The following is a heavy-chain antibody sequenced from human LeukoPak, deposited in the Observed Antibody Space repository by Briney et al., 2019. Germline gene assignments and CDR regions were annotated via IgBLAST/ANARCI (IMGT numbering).Heavy chain of an antibody. J-gene: IGHJ4*02. CDR3: APSLPYGSGSYQGY. CDR2: ISSSSSYI. CDR1: GFTFSSYS. V-gene: IGHV3-21*01. Sequence: GGSLRLSCAASGFTFSSYSMNWVRQAPGKGLEWVSSISSSSSYIYYADSVKGRFTISRDNAKNSLYLQMNSLRAEDTAVYYCAPSLPYGSGSYQGYWGQGTLVTVSS. D-gene: IGHD3-10*01.